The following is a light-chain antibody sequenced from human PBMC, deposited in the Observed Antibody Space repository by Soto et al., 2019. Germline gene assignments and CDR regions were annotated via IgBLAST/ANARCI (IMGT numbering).Light chain of an antibody. CDR1: SSDVGGYNY. V-gene: IGLV2-11*01. CDR2: DVN. Sequence: QSALTQPRSVSGSPGQSVTISCTGTSSDVGGYNYVSWYLQHPGKAPKLIIYDVNHRPSGVPDRFSGSKSANTASLTISGLQVEDEADYYCCSYAGTYNWVFGGGTKVTVL. J-gene: IGLJ3*02. CDR3: CSYAGTYNWV.